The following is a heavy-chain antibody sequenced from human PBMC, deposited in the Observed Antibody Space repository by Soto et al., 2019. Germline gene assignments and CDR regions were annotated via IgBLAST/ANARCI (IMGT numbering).Heavy chain of an antibody. Sequence: PXGSLRLSCAASGFTFGSYAMSWVRQAPGKGLEWVSAISGSGGSTYYADSVKGRFTISRDNSKNTLYLQMNSLRAEDTAVYYCAKRYCSGGSCHGYGMDVRGQEPTVTVS. CDR2: ISGSGGST. CDR1: GFTFGSYA. V-gene: IGHV3-23*01. CDR3: AKRYCSGGSCHGYGMDV. J-gene: IGHJ6*02. D-gene: IGHD2-15*01.